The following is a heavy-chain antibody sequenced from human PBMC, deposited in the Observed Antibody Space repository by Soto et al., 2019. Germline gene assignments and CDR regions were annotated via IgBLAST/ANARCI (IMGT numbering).Heavy chain of an antibody. Sequence: RLSCAASGFTFHDYAMHWVRQAPGKGLEWVSGISRNSDRTGYADSVKGRFTISRDNAKNSLYLQMNSLRAEDTALYYCAKVRGGPFLYDSRLDVWGQGTTVTVAS. J-gene: IGHJ6*02. CDR1: GFTFHDYA. CDR2: ISRNSDRT. D-gene: IGHD3-22*01. CDR3: AKVRGGPFLYDSRLDV. V-gene: IGHV3-9*01.